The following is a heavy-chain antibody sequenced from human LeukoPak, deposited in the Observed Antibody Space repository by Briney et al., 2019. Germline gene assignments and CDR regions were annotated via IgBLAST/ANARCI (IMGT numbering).Heavy chain of an antibody. CDR1: GGSISSYY. Sequence: SETLSLTCTVSGGSISSYYWSWIRQPPGKGLEWIGYTYYSGSTNYNPSLKSRVTISVDTSKNQFSLKLSSVTAADTAVYYCARDIVSYAFDIWGQGTMVTVSS. CDR2: TYYSGST. CDR3: ARDIVSYAFDI. V-gene: IGHV4-59*01. J-gene: IGHJ3*02. D-gene: IGHD2-15*01.